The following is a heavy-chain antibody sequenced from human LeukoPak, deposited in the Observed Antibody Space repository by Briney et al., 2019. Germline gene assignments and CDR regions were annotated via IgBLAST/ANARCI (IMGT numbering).Heavy chain of an antibody. Sequence: PGGSLGLSCVASGFTFSNHYMSWVRQAPGKGLEWVAFIRYDGSNKYYADSVKGRFTISRDNSKNTLYLQMNSLRAEDTAVYYCAKVFSQTALFRRYDSSGYPEYFDYWGQGTLVTVSS. CDR3: AKVFSQTALFRRYDSSGYPEYFDY. D-gene: IGHD3-22*01. J-gene: IGHJ4*02. V-gene: IGHV3-30*02. CDR2: IRYDGSNK. CDR1: GFTFSNHY.